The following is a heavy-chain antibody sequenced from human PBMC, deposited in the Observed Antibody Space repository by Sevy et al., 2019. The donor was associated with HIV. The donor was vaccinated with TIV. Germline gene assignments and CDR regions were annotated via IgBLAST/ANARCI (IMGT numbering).Heavy chain of an antibody. J-gene: IGHJ4*02. D-gene: IGHD3-10*01. CDR2: IYTTGST. V-gene: IGHV4-61*02. Sequence: SESLSLTCTVSGGSISSGSYYWSWIRQPAGKGLEWIGRIYTTGSTDYNPSLKSRVTISVHTSKNQFSLKLSSVTAADTAVYYCARGRGSPRFYASGNYYKNLYYFDYWGQGALVTVSS. CDR1: GGSISSGSYY. CDR3: ARGRGSPRFYASGNYYKNLYYFDY.